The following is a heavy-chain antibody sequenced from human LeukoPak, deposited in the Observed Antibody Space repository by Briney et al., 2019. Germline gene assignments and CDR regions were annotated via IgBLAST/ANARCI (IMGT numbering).Heavy chain of an antibody. CDR2: IETDGSST. CDR1: GFTFSNYW. Sequence: PGGSLRLSCAASGFTFSNYWMHWVRQAPGKGLVWVSRIETDGSSTRYADSVKGRFTISRDNAKNTLYLQMNSLRAEDTAVYYCARMLERPRDYWGQGTLVTVSS. D-gene: IGHD1-1*01. J-gene: IGHJ4*02. CDR3: ARMLERPRDY. V-gene: IGHV3-74*01.